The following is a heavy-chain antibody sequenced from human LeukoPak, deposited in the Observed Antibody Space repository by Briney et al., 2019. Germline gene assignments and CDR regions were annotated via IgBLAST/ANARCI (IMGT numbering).Heavy chain of an antibody. CDR1: GFTFSSYA. CDR2: ISGSGGST. CDR3: AKAQLGEYNWFDP. V-gene: IGHV3-23*01. J-gene: IGHJ5*02. D-gene: IGHD6-13*01. Sequence: PGGSLRLSCAASGFTFSSYAMSWVRQAPGKGLEWVSAISGSGGSTSYADSVKGRFTISRDNSKNTLYLQMNSLRAEDTAVDYCAKAQLGEYNWFDPWGQGTLVTLSS.